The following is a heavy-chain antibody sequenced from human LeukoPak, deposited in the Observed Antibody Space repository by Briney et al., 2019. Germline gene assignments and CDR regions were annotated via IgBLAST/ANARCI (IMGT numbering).Heavy chain of an antibody. D-gene: IGHD6-13*01. CDR3: AKDRQQLINYWFEY. V-gene: IGHV3-23*01. CDR1: GFSFDTYA. CDR2: ISDTGGNT. Sequence: GGSLGLSCAASGFSFDTYAMSWVRQTPGKGLQWVSIISDTGGNTYYADSVKGRFTISRDNSKNTLYLQMTSLRAEDTAIYYCAKDRQQLINYWFEYWGQGTLVTVSS. J-gene: IGHJ4*02.